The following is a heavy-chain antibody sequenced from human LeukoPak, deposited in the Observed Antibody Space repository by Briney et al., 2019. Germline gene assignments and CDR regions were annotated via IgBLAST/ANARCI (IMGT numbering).Heavy chain of an antibody. CDR2: INPNTGDT. CDR1: GYTFTGYY. D-gene: IGHD6-13*01. J-gene: IGHJ4*02. Sequence: GSVQFSFQASGYTFTGYYMHWVRQAPGQGLEWMGWINPNTGDTNYSQKFQGRVTMTRDTSISTAYMELSRLRSDDTAVYYCARTRIAAAAHWGQGTLVTVSS. CDR3: ARTRIAAAAH. V-gene: IGHV1-2*02.